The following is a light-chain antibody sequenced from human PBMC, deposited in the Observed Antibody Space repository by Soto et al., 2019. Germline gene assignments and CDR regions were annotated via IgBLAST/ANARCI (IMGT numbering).Light chain of an antibody. CDR3: QQYNSYWT. Sequence: VQMTQSPSTLSGSVGDRVTITCRASQTISSWLAWYQQKPGKAPKLLIYKASTLKSGVPSRFSGSGSGTEFTLTISSLQPDDFATYYCQQYNSYWTFGQGTKV. J-gene: IGKJ1*01. CDR1: QTISSW. V-gene: IGKV1-5*03. CDR2: KAS.